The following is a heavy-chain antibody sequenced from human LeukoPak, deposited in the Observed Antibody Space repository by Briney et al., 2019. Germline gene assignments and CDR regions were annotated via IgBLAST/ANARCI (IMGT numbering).Heavy chain of an antibody. V-gene: IGHV3-21*01. CDR2: ISSSSSYI. D-gene: IGHD3-16*01. CDR1: GFTFSSYS. CDR3: AREYVGEFDFDY. Sequence: GGSLRLSCAASGFTFSSYSMNWVRQAPGKGLEWVSSISSSSSYIYYADSVKGRFTISRDNAKNSLYLQMNSLRAEDTAVYYCAREYVGEFDFDYWGQGTLVTVSS. J-gene: IGHJ4*02.